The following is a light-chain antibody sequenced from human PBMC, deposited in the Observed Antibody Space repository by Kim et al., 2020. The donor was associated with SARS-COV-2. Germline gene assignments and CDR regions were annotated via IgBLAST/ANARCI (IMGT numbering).Light chain of an antibody. Sequence: GRNITISCSGSSSNIENNYVSWYQQLPGTAPKLLIYDNNKRPSGIPDRFSGSKSGTSATLGITGLQTGDEADYYCGTWDSSLSVVFGGGTQLTVL. V-gene: IGLV1-51*01. CDR3: GTWDSSLSVV. CDR2: DNN. CDR1: SSNIENNY. J-gene: IGLJ2*01.